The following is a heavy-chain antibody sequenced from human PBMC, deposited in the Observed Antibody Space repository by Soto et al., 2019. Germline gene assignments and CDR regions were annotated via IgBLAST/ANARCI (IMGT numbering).Heavy chain of an antibody. J-gene: IGHJ4*02. CDR1: GGSISSYY. CDR3: ARNRYDSSGYYPNFDY. D-gene: IGHD3-22*01. Sequence: NPSETLSLTCTVSGGSISSYYWSWIRQPPGKGLEWIGYIYYSGSTNYNPSLKSRVTISVDTSKNQFSLKLSSVTAADTAVYYCARNRYDSSGYYPNFDYWGQGTLVTVSS. V-gene: IGHV4-59*01. CDR2: IYYSGST.